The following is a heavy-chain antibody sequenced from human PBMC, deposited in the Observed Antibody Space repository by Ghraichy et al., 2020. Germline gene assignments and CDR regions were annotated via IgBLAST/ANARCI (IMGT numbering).Heavy chain of an antibody. CDR1: GFTFSNYA. CDR2: ISSSDGDT. Sequence: GGSLRLSCAASGFTFSNYAMSWVRQAPGKGLEWVSGISSSDGDTYYADSVKGRFTISRDNAKNSLYLQMNSLRAEDTAVYYCANVPYIKIPGRGRGRGAHVTLVTASS. CDR3: ANVPYIKIPGRGRGR. V-gene: IGHV3-23*01. D-gene: IGHD2-15*01. J-gene: IGHJ4*01.